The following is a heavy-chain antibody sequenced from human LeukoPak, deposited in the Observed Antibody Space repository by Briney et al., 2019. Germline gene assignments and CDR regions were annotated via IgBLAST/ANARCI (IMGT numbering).Heavy chain of an antibody. D-gene: IGHD3-10*01. CDR2: IYYSGST. Sequence: LRLSCAASGFTFNDYYMSWIRQAPGKGLEWIGYIYYSGSTYYNPSLKSRVTISVDTSKNQFSLKLSSVTAADTAVYYCARGSHSGSYYLSHNWFDPWGQGTLVTVSS. CDR3: ARGSHSGSYYLSHNWFDP. J-gene: IGHJ5*02. CDR1: GFTFNDYY. V-gene: IGHV4-31*02.